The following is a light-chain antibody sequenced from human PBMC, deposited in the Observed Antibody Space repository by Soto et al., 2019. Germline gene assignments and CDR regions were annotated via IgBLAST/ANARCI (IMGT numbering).Light chain of an antibody. CDR2: DVS. J-gene: IGLJ2*01. V-gene: IGLV2-14*01. CDR1: SSDVGGYNY. CDR3: CSYTGSSTRVV. Sequence: QSALTQPASVSGSPGQSITISCTGTSSDVGGYNYVSWYQQHPGKAPKLMNYDVSNRPSGVSNRFSGSKSGNTASLTISGLQAEDEADYYCCSYTGSSTRVVFGGGTKLTVL.